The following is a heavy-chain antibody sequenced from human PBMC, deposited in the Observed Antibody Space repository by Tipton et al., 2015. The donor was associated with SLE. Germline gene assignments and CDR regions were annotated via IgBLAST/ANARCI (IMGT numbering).Heavy chain of an antibody. CDR1: GFTFNNYE. CDR2: ISGSGSTI. CDR3: ARGSIWSGFFF. J-gene: IGHJ4*02. D-gene: IGHD3-3*01. V-gene: IGHV3-48*03. Sequence: AVSGFTFNNYEMSWVRQAPGKGLEWISYISGSGSTIYYADSVKGRFTISRDNAKASLYLQMNSLRAEDTAVYYCARGSIWSGFFFWGQGTLVTVSS.